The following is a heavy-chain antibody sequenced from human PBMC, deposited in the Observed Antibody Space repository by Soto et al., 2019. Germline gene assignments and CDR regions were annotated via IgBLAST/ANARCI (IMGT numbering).Heavy chain of an antibody. Sequence: EVQLLESGGGLVQPGGSLRLSCAASGFSFSNYAMNWVRQAPGKGLEWVSSVSAGGGTTFYADSVKGRFTISRDNSKNTLYLQMNSLRAEDTAVYYCATRLPGAGCFDYWGQGTLFTVSS. CDR3: ATRLPGAGCFDY. V-gene: IGHV3-23*01. CDR1: GFSFSNYA. D-gene: IGHD7-27*01. J-gene: IGHJ4*02. CDR2: VSAGGGTT.